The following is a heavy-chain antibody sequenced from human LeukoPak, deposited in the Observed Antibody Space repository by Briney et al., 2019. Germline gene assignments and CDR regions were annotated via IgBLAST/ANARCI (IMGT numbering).Heavy chain of an antibody. CDR3: AKGARDGSPA. D-gene: IGHD5-24*01. V-gene: IGHV3-30*18. CDR2: ISYDGSNK. CDR1: GFTFSRYG. J-gene: IGHJ5*02. Sequence: PGGSLRLSCAAAGFTFSRYGMHWVRQAPGKGLEWVAVISYDGSNKYYADSVKGRFTISRDNSKNTLYLQMNSLRAEDTAVYYCAKGARDGSPAWGQGTLVTVSS.